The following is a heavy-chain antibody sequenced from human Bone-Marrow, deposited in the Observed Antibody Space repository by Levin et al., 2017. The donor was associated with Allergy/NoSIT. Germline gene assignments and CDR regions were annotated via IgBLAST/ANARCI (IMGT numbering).Heavy chain of an antibody. CDR2: ISPQSGDA. Sequence: GESLKISCKASGYIFNAYLIYWVRQAPGQGLEWMGRISPQSGDANYAQKFQGRVTVTSDTSTSTVYMELNSLTSDDTAVYYCARAVVMVPNYGLDVWGQGTTVTVSS. CDR3: ARAVVMVPNYGLDV. V-gene: IGHV1-2*02. D-gene: IGHD2-21*01. CDR1: GYIFNAYL. J-gene: IGHJ6*02.